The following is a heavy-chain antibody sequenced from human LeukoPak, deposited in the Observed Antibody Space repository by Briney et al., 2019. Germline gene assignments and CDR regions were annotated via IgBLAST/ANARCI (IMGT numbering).Heavy chain of an antibody. J-gene: IGHJ6*03. V-gene: IGHV1-69*05. CDR3: ARASIAAAGAPQENYYYYVDV. CDR2: IIPIFGTA. D-gene: IGHD6-13*01. CDR1: GGTFSSYA. Sequence: SVKVSCKASGGTFSSYAISWVRQAPGQGLEWMGGIIPIFGTANYAQKFQGRVTITTDESTSTAYMELSSLRSEDTAVYYCARASIAAAGAPQENYYYYVDVWGKGTTVTVSS.